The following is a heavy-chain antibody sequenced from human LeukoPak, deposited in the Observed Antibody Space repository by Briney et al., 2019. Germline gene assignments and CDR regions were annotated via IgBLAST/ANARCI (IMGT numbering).Heavy chain of an antibody. CDR2: IYYSGST. CDR3: ARDYGGKLDY. Sequence: SETLSLTCTVSAGSISPYYWSWIRQPPGKGLEWLGYIYYSGSTDYNPSLTGRLTISVDTSKNQFSLTLTPVTEADTAVYYCARDYGGKLDYWGHGTLVTVSS. J-gene: IGHJ4*01. V-gene: IGHV4-59*01. CDR1: AGSISPYY. D-gene: IGHD4-23*01.